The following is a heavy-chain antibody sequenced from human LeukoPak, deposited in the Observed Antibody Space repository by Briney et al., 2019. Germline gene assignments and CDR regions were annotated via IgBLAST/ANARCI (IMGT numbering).Heavy chain of an antibody. CDR2: IYYSGST. CDR1: GGSIGSYY. D-gene: IGHD6-19*01. J-gene: IGHJ4*02. Sequence: PSETLSLTCAVSGGSIGSYYWSWIRQPPGKGLEWIGYIYYSGSTNYNPSLKSRVTISVDTSKNQFSLKLSPVTAADTAVYYCARQLTVAGTPIDYWGQGTLVTVSS. V-gene: IGHV4-59*08. CDR3: ARQLTVAGTPIDY.